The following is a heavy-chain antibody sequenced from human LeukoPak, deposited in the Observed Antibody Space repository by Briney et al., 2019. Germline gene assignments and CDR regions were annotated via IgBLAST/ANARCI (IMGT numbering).Heavy chain of an antibody. Sequence: GGSLRLSCTAAGFTFSSYAMYWVRQAPGKGLEWVSGIFGSGGSAHYADSVRGRFTISRDNSQNTVYLQMNSLRAEDTAVYYCGKTTTGYSSGRNPAWPVDYWGQGTLVTVSS. CDR2: IFGSGGSA. J-gene: IGHJ4*02. CDR3: GKTTTGYSSGRNPAWPVDY. V-gene: IGHV3-23*01. CDR1: GFTFSSYA. D-gene: IGHD6-19*01.